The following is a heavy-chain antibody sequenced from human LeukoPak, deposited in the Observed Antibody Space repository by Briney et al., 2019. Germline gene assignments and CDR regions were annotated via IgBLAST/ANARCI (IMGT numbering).Heavy chain of an antibody. J-gene: IGHJ4*02. CDR3: ARRIAAASENDY. CDR1: GYTFTGYY. Sequence: ASVKVSCKASGYTFTGYYMHWVRQAPGQGLEWMGWINPNSGGTNYAQKFQGRVTMTRDTSISTAYMELSRLRSDDTAVYYCARRIAAASENDYWGQGTLVTVSS. CDR2: INPNSGGT. D-gene: IGHD6-13*01. V-gene: IGHV1-2*02.